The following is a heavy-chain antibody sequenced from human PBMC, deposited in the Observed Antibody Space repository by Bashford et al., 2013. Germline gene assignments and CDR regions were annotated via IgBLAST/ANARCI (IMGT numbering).Heavy chain of an antibody. D-gene: IGHD1-26*01. J-gene: IGHJ6*02. Sequence: SVKVSCKASGGTFSSYAISWVRQAPGQGLEWMGGIIPIFGTANYAQKFQGRVTITADESTSTAYMXLSSLRSEDTAVYYCARGATWEELRATTYGMDVWGQGTTGHRLL. CDR1: GGTFSSYA. CDR2: IIPIFGTA. CDR3: ARGATWEELRATTYGMDV. V-gene: IGHV1-69*13.